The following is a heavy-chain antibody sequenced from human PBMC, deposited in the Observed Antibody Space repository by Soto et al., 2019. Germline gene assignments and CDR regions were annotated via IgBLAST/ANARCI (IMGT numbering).Heavy chain of an antibody. Sequence: PSETLSLTCTVSGGSISSGGYYLRWIRQHPGRGLEWIGYIYYSGSTYYNPSLKSRVTISVDTSKNQFSLKLSSVTAADTAVYYCAREGYNSFGDHDAFDIWGQGTMVTVSS. J-gene: IGHJ3*02. CDR1: GGSISSGGYY. CDR2: IYYSGST. CDR3: AREGYNSFGDHDAFDI. V-gene: IGHV4-31*03. D-gene: IGHD3-10*01.